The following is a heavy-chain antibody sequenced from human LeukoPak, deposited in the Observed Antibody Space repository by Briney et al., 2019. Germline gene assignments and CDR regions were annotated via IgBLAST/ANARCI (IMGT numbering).Heavy chain of an antibody. CDR2: ISSGAKTI. CDR1: GFTFSDYY. CDR3: ARIWYFGDNNWRYFDY. D-gene: IGHD1-20*01. V-gene: IGHV3-11*04. Sequence: GGSLRLSCAASGFTFSDYYMNWIRQAPGKGLEWISYISSGAKTIYSADSAKGRFTISRDNAKNSLSLQMNSLRAEDTAIYYCARIWYFGDNNWRYFDYWGQGTLVTVSS. J-gene: IGHJ4*02.